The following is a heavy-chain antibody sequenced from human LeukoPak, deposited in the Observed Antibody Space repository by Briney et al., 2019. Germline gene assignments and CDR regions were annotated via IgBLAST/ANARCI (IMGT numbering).Heavy chain of an antibody. Sequence: SGGSLRLSCAASGFTFSSYAMSWVRQAPGKGLEWVSAISGSGGSTYYADSVKGRFTISRDNSKNTLYLQMNSLRAEDTAVYYCAKDWGAAMALPYYYYYGMDVWGQGTTVTVSS. J-gene: IGHJ6*02. CDR3: AKDWGAAMALPYYYYYGMDV. D-gene: IGHD5-18*01. V-gene: IGHV3-23*01. CDR1: GFTFSSYA. CDR2: ISGSGGST.